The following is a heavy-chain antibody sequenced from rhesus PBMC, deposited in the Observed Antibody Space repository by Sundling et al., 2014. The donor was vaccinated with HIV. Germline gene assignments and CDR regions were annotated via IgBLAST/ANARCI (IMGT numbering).Heavy chain of an antibody. J-gene: IGHJ4*01. CDR1: GFTFSRCG. V-gene: IGHV3S42*01. CDR3: AKGGYFSTTYYYFDS. Sequence: DVQLVETGGGLVQPGASLKLSCVGSGFTFSRCGMSWVRQAPGKGLEWVSGINFGGGTTHYADSVKGRFTISRDNSKNTLSLQMNGLRPEDAAVYYCAKGGYFSTTYYYFDSWGQGVLVTVSS. CDR2: INFGGGTT. D-gene: IGHD2-8*01.